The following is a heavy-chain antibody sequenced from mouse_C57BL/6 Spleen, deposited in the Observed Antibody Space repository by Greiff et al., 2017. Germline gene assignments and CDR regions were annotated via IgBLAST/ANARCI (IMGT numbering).Heavy chain of an antibody. CDR3: ARENDYGSSGFAY. Sequence: EVQLQQSGPELVKPGASVKISCKASGYTFTDYYMNWVKQSHGKSLEWIGDINPNNGGTSYNQKFKGKATLTVDKSSSTAYMELRSLTSEDSAVYYCARENDYGSSGFAYWGQGTLVTVSA. D-gene: IGHD1-1*01. CDR1: GYTFTDYY. V-gene: IGHV1-26*01. CDR2: INPNNGGT. J-gene: IGHJ3*01.